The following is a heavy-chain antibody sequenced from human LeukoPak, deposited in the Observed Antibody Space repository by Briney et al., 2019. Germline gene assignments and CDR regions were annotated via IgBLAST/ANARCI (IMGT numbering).Heavy chain of an antibody. V-gene: IGHV3-23*01. CDR2: ISGSGGST. J-gene: IGHJ4*02. CDR1: GLTFSSYA. D-gene: IGHD1-26*01. Sequence: GGSLRLSCAASGLTFSSYAMSWVRQAPGKGLEWVSAISGSGGSTYYADSVKGRFTISRDNSKNTLYLQMNSLRAEDTAVYYCAKAVGATLKALFDYWGQGTLVTVSS. CDR3: AKAVGATLKALFDY.